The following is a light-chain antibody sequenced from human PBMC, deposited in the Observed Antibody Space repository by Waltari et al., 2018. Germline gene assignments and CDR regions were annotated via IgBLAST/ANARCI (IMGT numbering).Light chain of an antibody. CDR2: AVP. CDR1: QTLLHSDGQTY. V-gene: IGKV2-29*02. CDR3: MQGLHLPRT. Sequence: DVVMTQTPLSLSVTPGQPASISCKSSQTLLHSDGQTYLYWFLQKPGQSPQLLIYAVPSRVSGVSTKFSGSGSGTDFTLKSSRVEAEDVGIYYCMQGLHLPRTFGQGTKVEMK. J-gene: IGKJ1*01.